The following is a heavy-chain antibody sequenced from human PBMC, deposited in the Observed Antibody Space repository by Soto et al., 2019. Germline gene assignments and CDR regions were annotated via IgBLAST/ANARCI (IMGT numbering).Heavy chain of an antibody. CDR2: IYYSGST. Sequence: PSETLSLTCTVPGGSISSGGYYWSWIRQHPGKGLEWIGYIYYSGSTYYNPSLKSRVTISVDTSKNQFSLKLSSVTAADTAVYYCARGDYYDSSGYRYIWGQGTMVTVSS. J-gene: IGHJ3*02. V-gene: IGHV4-31*03. CDR1: GGSISSGGYY. D-gene: IGHD3-22*01. CDR3: ARGDYYDSSGYRYI.